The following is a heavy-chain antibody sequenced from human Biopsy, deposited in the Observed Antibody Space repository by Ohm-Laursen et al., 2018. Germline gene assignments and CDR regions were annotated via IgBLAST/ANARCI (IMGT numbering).Heavy chain of an antibody. Sequence: SETLSLTWAVFGKTFGDYQWSWIRQPPGKGLEWIGQINQAGATNYNPSLKSRVSISADASKYEFSLRLTSVTAANTAVYLCGNEVHGRDYWGLGAQVTVSS. CDR3: GNEVHGRDY. CDR2: INQAGAT. J-gene: IGHJ4*02. V-gene: IGHV4-34*08. D-gene: IGHD2-15*01. CDR1: GKTFGDYQ.